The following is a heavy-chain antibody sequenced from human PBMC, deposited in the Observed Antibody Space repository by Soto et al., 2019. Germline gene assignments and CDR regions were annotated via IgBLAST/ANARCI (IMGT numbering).Heavy chain of an antibody. CDR2: ISYDGSNK. Sequence: QVQLVESGGGVVQPGRSLRLSCAASGFTFSSYGMHWVRQAPGKGLEWVAVISYDGSNKYYADSVKGRFTISRDNSKNTLYLQMNSLRAEDTAVYYCAKAAQLWLHDYYGMDVW. D-gene: IGHD5-18*01. CDR3: AKAAQLWLHDYYGMDV. V-gene: IGHV3-30*18. CDR1: GFTFSSYG. J-gene: IGHJ6*01.